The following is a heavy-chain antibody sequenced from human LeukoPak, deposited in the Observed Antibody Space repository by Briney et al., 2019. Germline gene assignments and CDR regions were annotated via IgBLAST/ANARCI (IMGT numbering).Heavy chain of an antibody. D-gene: IGHD5-18*01. CDR2: IYYSGST. CDR1: GGSISSYY. V-gene: IGHV4-59*01. Sequence: SETLSLTCTVSGGSISSYYWSWIRQPPGKGLEWIGYIYYSGSTNYNPSLKSRVTISVDTSKNQFSLKLSSVTAADTAVYYCARSRMVTGWFDPWGQGTLVTVSS. CDR3: ARSRMVTGWFDP. J-gene: IGHJ5*02.